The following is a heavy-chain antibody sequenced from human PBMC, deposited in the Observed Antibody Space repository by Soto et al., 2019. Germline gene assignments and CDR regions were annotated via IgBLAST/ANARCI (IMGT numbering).Heavy chain of an antibody. Sequence: SETLSLTCAVSGGSISSGGYSWSWIRQPPGKGLEWIGYIDHSGSTYYNPSLKSRVTISVDRSKNQFSLKLSSVTAADTAVYYCARGGELEHFDYWGQGTLGTVSS. D-gene: IGHD1-1*01. CDR1: GGSISSGGYS. CDR3: ARGGELEHFDY. CDR2: IDHSGST. J-gene: IGHJ4*02. V-gene: IGHV4-30-2*01.